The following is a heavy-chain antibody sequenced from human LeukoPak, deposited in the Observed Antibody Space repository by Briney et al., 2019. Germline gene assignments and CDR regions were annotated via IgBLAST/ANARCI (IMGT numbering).Heavy chain of an antibody. V-gene: IGHV3-48*02. CDR3: ARDQGIFDY. J-gene: IGHJ4*02. Sequence: GGSLRLSCAAAAFTSGSYSMNWVRQAPGKGLEWVSYISSSSKPIYYADSVKGRFTISRDNAKNSVYLQMNSLRDEDVAVYYCARDQGIFDYWGEGTLVTVSS. CDR2: ISSSSKPI. CDR1: AFTSGSYS.